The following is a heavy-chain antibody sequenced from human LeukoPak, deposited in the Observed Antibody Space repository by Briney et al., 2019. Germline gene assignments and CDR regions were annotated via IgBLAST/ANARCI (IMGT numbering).Heavy chain of an antibody. V-gene: IGHV3-53*01. CDR2: IYSGGST. CDR3: ARTDETAPAEDFQH. J-gene: IGHJ1*01. Sequence: GGSLRLSCAASGFTFSSYAMSWVRQAPGKGLEWVSVIYSGGSTYHADSVKGRFTISRDNSKNTLYLQMKSLRAEDTAVYYCARTDETAPAEDFQHWGQGTLVTVSS. D-gene: IGHD2-21*02. CDR1: GFTFSSYA.